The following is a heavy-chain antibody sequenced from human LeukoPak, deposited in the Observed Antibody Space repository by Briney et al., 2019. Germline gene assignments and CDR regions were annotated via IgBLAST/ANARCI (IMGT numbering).Heavy chain of an antibody. CDR1: GYTLTSYG. J-gene: IGHJ5*02. Sequence: ASVKVSCKASGYTLTSYGISRVRQAPGQGLEWMGWISAYNGNTNYAQKLQGRVTMTTDTSTSTAYMELRSLRSDDTAVYYCARVGTLTGTSWFDPWGQGTLVTVSS. CDR3: ARVGTLTGTSWFDP. V-gene: IGHV1-18*01. CDR2: ISAYNGNT. D-gene: IGHD1-7*01.